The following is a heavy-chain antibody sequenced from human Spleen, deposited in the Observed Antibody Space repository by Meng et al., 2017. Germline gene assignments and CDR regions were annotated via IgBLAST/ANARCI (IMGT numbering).Heavy chain of an antibody. D-gene: IGHD6-13*01. J-gene: IGHJ4*02. CDR1: GFTFSSYW. CDR2: IKEDGSEK. Sequence: GESLKISCAASGFTFSSYWMSWVRQAPGKGLEWVANIKEDGSEKYYVDSVKGRFTISRDNAKNSLYLQMNSLRAEDTAVYYCARPYSSSWYVYFDYWGQGTLVTVSS. V-gene: IGHV3-7*01. CDR3: ARPYSSSWYVYFDY.